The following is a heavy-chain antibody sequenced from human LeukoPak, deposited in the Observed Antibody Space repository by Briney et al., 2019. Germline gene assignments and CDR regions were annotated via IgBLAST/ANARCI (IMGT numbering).Heavy chain of an antibody. CDR3: ARGGLHHGFDY. CDR1: GYSFSAYW. V-gene: IGHV1-2*02. Sequence: AASVKVSCKASGYSFSAYWMHWVRQAPGQGLEWMGWIITDSGDTNYAQKFQGGVTMTMDTSISTAYMELSSLSSDDTAVYYCARGGLHHGFDYWGQGTLVTVSS. J-gene: IGHJ4*02. CDR2: IITDSGDT. D-gene: IGHD1-14*01.